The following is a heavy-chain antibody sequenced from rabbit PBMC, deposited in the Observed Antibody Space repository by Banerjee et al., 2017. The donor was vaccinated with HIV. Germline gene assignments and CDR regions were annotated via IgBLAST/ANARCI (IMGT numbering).Heavy chain of an antibody. CDR2: INTISGDT. D-gene: IGHD6-1*01. CDR3: VRGSSDSYSPLDL. J-gene: IGHJ4*01. V-gene: IGHV1S45*01. CDR1: GFSFSNGYV. Sequence: QEQLEESGGDLVKPEGSLTLTCTASGFSFSNGYVMCWVRQAPGKGLEWIACINTISGDTVYASWAKGRFTISKPSSTTVTLQMTSLTAADTATYFCVRGSSDSYSPLDLWGQGTLVTVS.